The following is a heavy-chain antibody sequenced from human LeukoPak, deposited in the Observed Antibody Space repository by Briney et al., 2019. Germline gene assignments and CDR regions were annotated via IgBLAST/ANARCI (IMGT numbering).Heavy chain of an antibody. V-gene: IGHV4-39*07. CDR2: IYCSGST. CDR3: ARTTEAHSWRTRYYDYYMDV. D-gene: IGHD6-13*01. CDR1: GGSISSSSYY. Sequence: SETPSLTCTVSGGSISSSSYYWGWIRQPPGKGLEWIGSIYCSGSTYYNPSLKSRVTISVDTSKNQFSLKLSSVTAADTAVYYCARTTEAHSWRTRYYDYYMDVWGKGTTVTVSS. J-gene: IGHJ6*03.